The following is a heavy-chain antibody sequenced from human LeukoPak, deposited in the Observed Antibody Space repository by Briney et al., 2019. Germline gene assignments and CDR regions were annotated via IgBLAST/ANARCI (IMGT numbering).Heavy chain of an antibody. CDR2: INPNSGGT. CDR1: GYTFTGYY. V-gene: IGHV1-2*04. J-gene: IGHJ6*02. D-gene: IGHD3-22*01. CDR3: ARDPGYDSSGTDYYGMDV. Sequence: ASVKVSCKASGYTFTGYYMHWVRQAPGQGLEWMGWINPNSGGTNYAQKFQGWVTMTRDTSISTAYMELSRLRSDDTAVYYCARDPGYDSSGTDYYGMDVWGQGTTVTVSS.